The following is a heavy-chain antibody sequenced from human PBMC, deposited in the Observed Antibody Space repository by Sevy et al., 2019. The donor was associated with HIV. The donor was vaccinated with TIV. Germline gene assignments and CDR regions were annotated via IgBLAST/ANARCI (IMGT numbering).Heavy chain of an antibody. Sequence: GGSLRLSCSASGFTLSSYGMHWVRQAPGKGLEYVSAISSDGGSTYYAVSVKGRFTISRDNSNNTLYLQMSSLRAEDTAVYYCGKSLPTVTRFDYWGQGTLVTVSS. V-gene: IGHV3-64D*06. D-gene: IGHD4-17*01. CDR3: GKSLPTVTRFDY. J-gene: IGHJ4*02. CDR2: ISSDGGST. CDR1: GFTLSSYG.